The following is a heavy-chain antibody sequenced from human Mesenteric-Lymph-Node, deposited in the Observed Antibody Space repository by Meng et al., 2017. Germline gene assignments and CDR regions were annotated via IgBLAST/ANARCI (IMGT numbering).Heavy chain of an antibody. V-gene: IGHV3-74*01. J-gene: IGHJ4*02. CDR2: VKLDGSTT. Sequence: GESLKISCAASGFTFSSYWMHWVRQAPGKGLMWVSRVKLDGSTTDYAHSVKGRFTISRDNATNTLYLQLNSLRAEDTAVYYCARKSIRGLENWGQGTLVTVSS. CDR1: GFTFSSYW. D-gene: IGHD5-24*01. CDR3: ARKSIRGLEN.